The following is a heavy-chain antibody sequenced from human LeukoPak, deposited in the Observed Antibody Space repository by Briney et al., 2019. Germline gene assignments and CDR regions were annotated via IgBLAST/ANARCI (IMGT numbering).Heavy chain of an antibody. CDR2: IYYSGST. CDR3: ARACSGGSCPIDY. J-gene: IGHJ4*02. CDR1: GGSISSHY. V-gene: IGHV4-59*11. D-gene: IGHD2-15*01. Sequence: SEALSLTCTVSGGSISSHYWSWIRQPPGKGLEWNGYIYYSGSTNYNPSLKSRVTISVDTSKNQFSLKLSSVTAADTAVYYCARACSGGSCPIDYWGQGTLVTVSS.